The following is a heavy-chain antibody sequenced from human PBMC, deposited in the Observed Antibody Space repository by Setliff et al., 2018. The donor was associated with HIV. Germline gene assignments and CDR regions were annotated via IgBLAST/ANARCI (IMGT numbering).Heavy chain of an antibody. V-gene: IGHV4-34*01. Sequence: SETLSLTCAVYDGSFSGYYWIWIRQPPGKGLEWIGEITHSGRTNYNPSLKSRVTISVDTSKNQFSLKLSSVTAADTAVYYCARDDYLDSSGYEGASYRGRGTLVTVSS. J-gene: IGHJ4*02. CDR1: DGSFSGYY. CDR2: ITHSGRT. D-gene: IGHD3-22*01. CDR3: ARDDYLDSSGYEGASY.